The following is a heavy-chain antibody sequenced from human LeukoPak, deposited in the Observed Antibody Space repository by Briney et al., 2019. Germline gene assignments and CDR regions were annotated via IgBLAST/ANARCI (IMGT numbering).Heavy chain of an antibody. CDR3: ARTARISIIVVQPDHYYYDMDV. D-gene: IGHD3-22*01. Sequence: GESLKISCKGSGYNFTSYWISWVRQMPGNGLEWMGRIDPSDSYTNYSPSFQGHVTISADKSISTAYLQWSSLKASDTAMYYCARTARISIIVVQPDHYYYDMDVWGQGTTVTVSS. J-gene: IGHJ6*02. V-gene: IGHV5-10-1*01. CDR1: GYNFTSYW. CDR2: IDPSDSYT.